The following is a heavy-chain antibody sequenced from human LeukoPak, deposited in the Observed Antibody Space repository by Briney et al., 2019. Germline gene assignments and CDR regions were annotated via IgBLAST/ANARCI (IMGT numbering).Heavy chain of an antibody. D-gene: IGHD2-2*01. CDR3: AKEGQDIVVVPAANYYYYYMDV. CDR2: IWYDGSNK. V-gene: IGHV3-33*06. CDR1: GFTFSSYG. J-gene: IGHJ6*03. Sequence: TGGSLRLSCAASGFTFSSYGMHWVRQAPGKGLEWVAVIWYDGSNKYYADSVKGRFTISRDNSKNTLYLQMNSLRAEDTAVYYCAKEGQDIVVVPAANYYYYYMDVWGKGTTVTVSS.